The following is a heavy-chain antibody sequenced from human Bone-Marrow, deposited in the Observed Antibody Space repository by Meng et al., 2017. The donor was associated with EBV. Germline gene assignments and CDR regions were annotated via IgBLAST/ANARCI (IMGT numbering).Heavy chain of an antibody. J-gene: IGHJ2*01. CDR2: ISGGGGST. Sequence: EVQSVGAGGGLVHPGGSLRLSCAASGSNFSSNDISWVRQAPGRGLEWVSGISGGGGSTLYADSVKGRFTISRDNSKNTLYLQMTSLRVEDTALYYCARVNGDFSYWYFDLWGRGTLVTVSS. CDR3: ARVNGDFSYWYFDL. V-gene: IGHV3-23*04. CDR1: GSNFSSND. D-gene: IGHD4-17*01.